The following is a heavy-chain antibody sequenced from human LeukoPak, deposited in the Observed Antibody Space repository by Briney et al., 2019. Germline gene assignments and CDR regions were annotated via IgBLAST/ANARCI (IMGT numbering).Heavy chain of an antibody. J-gene: IGHJ4*02. V-gene: IGHV3-21*01. D-gene: IGHD3-10*01. CDR2: IRSSSSYI. Sequence: GGSLRLSCAASGFTFSSYSMNWVRQAPGKGLEWVSSIRSSSSYIYYADSVKGRFTIPRDNAKNSLYLQMNSLRAEDTAVYYCARLYYYNSGRSYPSIYFNYWGQGTLVTVSS. CDR1: GFTFSSYS. CDR3: ARLYYYNSGRSYPSIYFNY.